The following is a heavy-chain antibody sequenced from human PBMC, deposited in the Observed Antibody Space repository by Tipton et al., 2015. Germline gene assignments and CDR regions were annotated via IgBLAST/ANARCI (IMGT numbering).Heavy chain of an antibody. CDR1: GFPFSFYA. CDR2: ISDSGGRT. CDR3: ARITGGGYYDITSYLDY. Sequence: SLRLSCAASGFPFSFYAMCWVRQGPGKGLEWVSGISDSGGRTYSADSVKGRFTISRDNSKSTLYLQMDSLRAEDTAVYFCARITGGGYYDITSYLDYWGQGTLVTVSS. V-gene: IGHV3-23*01. D-gene: IGHD3-22*01. J-gene: IGHJ4*02.